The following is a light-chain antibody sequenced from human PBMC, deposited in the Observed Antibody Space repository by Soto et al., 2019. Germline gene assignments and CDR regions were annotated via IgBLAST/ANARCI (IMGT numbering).Light chain of an antibody. J-gene: IGLJ3*02. V-gene: IGLV2-14*01. CDR3: SSYTSAYIWV. CDR2: GVS. Sequence: QSALTQPASVSGSPGQSIPISCTGTSSDIGSHNFVSWHQQHPGKAPKFIIYGVSNRPSGVSNRFSGSKSGNTASLTISGLQSDDEADYYCSSYTSAYIWVFGGGTKLTVL. CDR1: SSDIGSHNF.